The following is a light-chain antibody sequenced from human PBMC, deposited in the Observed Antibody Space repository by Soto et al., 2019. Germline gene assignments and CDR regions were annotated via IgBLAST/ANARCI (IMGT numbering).Light chain of an antibody. Sequence: ERVMTQSPATLSVPPGERSTLSCRSSQSVSSNLAWYQQKPGQAPRLLIYGASTSATGIPARFSASGSGTEFTLTMSRLQSEDFADYYCQHYNNWPWTFGQGTKVDIK. J-gene: IGKJ1*01. CDR3: QHYNNWPWT. CDR2: GAS. CDR1: QSVSSN. V-gene: IGKV3-15*01.